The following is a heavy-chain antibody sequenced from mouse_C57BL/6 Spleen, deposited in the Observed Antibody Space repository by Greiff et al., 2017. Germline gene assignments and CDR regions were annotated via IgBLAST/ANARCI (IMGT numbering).Heavy chain of an antibody. V-gene: IGHV1-69*01. CDR2: IDPSDSYT. Sequence: QVQLKQPGAELVMPGASVKLSCKASGYTFTSYWMHWVKQRPGQGLEWIGEIDPSDSYTNYNQKFKGKSTLTVDKSSSTAYMQLSSLTSEDSAVYYCARGGKMDYYAMDYWGQGTSVTVSS. CDR1: GYTFTSYW. CDR3: ARGGKMDYYAMDY. D-gene: IGHD2-1*01. J-gene: IGHJ4*01.